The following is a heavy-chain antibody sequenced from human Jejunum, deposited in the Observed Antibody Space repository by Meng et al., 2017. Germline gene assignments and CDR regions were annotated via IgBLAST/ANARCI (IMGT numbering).Heavy chain of an antibody. CDR2: ISGRGDNT. D-gene: IGHD6-19*01. Sequence: GGSLRLSCAASGFTFSSAMSWVRQAPGKGLGWVSSISGRGDNTDYADSVKGRFTISRDNSKNTLYLQMNSLRAEDTALYSCAKDSQWMAAVQYWGQGTLVTVSS. CDR3: AKDSQWMAAVQY. V-gene: IGHV3-23*01. J-gene: IGHJ4*02. CDR1: GFTFSSA.